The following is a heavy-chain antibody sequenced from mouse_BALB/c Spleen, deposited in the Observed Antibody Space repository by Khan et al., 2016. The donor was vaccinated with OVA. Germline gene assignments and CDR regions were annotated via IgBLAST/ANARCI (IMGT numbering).Heavy chain of an antibody. CDR2: INPSIGYT. CDR3: ARVGKGSFAY. Sequence: VKLQQSGAELAKPGASVKMSCKASGYTFTSYRIHWVKQRPGQGLEWIGYINPSIGYTEYNQKFKDKATLTADKSYSTAYMPLSSLTSESSACYNCARVGKGSFAYWGQGTLVTVSA. D-gene: IGHD1-1*02. V-gene: IGHV1-4*01. J-gene: IGHJ3*01. CDR1: GYTFTSYR.